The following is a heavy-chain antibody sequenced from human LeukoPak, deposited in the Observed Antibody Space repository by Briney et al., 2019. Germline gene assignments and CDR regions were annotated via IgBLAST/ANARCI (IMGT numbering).Heavy chain of an antibody. CDR2: ISGSGGST. CDR3: AKDRVSRTTPSGFDY. V-gene: IGHV3-23*01. Sequence: PGGSLRLSCAASGFTFSSYGMSWVRQAPGKGLEWVSAISGSGGSTYYADSVKGRFTISRDNSKNTLYLQMNSLRAEDTAVYYCAKDRVSRTTPSGFDYWGQGTLVTVSS. D-gene: IGHD2-2*01. J-gene: IGHJ4*02. CDR1: GFTFSSYG.